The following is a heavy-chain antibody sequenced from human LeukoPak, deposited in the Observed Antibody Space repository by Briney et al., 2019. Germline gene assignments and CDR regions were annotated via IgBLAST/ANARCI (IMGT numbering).Heavy chain of an antibody. J-gene: IGHJ4*02. V-gene: IGHV3-21*01. CDR3: ARGSIAVAGRGGWFDY. D-gene: IGHD6-19*01. Sequence: PGGSLRLSCAASGFTFSSYSMNWVRQAPGKGLEWVSSISSSSSYIYYADSVKGRFTISRDNAKNSLYLQMNSLRAEDTAVYYCARGSIAVAGRGGWFDYWGQGTLVTVSS. CDR2: ISSSSSYI. CDR1: GFTFSSYS.